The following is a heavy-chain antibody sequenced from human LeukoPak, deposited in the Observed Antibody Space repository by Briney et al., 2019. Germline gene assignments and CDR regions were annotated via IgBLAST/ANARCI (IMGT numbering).Heavy chain of an antibody. CDR3: ARDSPPIAAADY. CDR2: MKQDGSEK. J-gene: IGHJ4*02. V-gene: IGHV3-7*01. Sequence: GGSLRLSCTASGFTFSSYWMSWVRRAPGKGLEWVANMKQDGSEKYYVDSVKGRFAISRDNAKNSLYLQMNSLRAEDTAVYYCARDSPPIAAADYWGQGTLVTVSS. D-gene: IGHD6-13*01. CDR1: GFTFSSYW.